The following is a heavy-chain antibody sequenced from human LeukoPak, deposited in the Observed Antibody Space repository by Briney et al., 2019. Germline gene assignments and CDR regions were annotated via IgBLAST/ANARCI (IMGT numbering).Heavy chain of an antibody. D-gene: IGHD6-19*01. CDR3: ARSPPRRPRVKAVAGPFDY. V-gene: IGHV1-24*01. CDR2: FDPEDGET. CDR1: GYTLTELS. J-gene: IGHJ4*02. Sequence: ASVKVSCKVSGYTLTELSMHWVRQAPGKGLEWMGGFDPEDGETIYAQKFQGRVTITADESTSTAYMELSSLRSEDTAVYYCARSPPRRPRVKAVAGPFDYWGQGTLVTVSS.